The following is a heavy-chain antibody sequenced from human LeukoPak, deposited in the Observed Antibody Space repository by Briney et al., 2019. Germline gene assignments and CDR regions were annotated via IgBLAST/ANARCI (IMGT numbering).Heavy chain of an antibody. J-gene: IGHJ4*02. CDR2: VSYNGRP. Sequence: PSETLSLTCNVSGGSISSYYWSWIRQPPGRGLEYIGYVSYNGRPNYNPSLQGRVTMSVDTSKNQLSLKLSSVTAADTAVYYCARLQDSVLTRFLYYFDYWGQGTLVTVSS. D-gene: IGHD3-9*01. CDR1: GGSISSYY. CDR3: ARLQDSVLTRFLYYFDY. V-gene: IGHV4-59*01.